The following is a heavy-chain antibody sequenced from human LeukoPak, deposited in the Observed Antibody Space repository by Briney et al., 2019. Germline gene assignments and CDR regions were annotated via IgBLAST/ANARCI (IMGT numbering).Heavy chain of an antibody. V-gene: IGHV3-21*01. CDR1: GFTFNTYS. J-gene: IGHJ6*02. CDR2: ITTRTTVPHI. CDR3: ARALGAQPDYYYGMDV. D-gene: IGHD2-2*01. Sequence: GGSLRLSCAASGFTFNTYSMNWVRQAPGRGPEWVSFITTRTTVPHIFYAASVTGRLSITTDNADNSLFLQLNSLRAEDTAVYYRARALGAQPDYYYGMDVWGQGTTVTVSS.